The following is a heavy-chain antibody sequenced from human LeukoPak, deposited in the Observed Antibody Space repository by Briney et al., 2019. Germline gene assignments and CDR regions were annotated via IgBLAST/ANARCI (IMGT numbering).Heavy chain of an antibody. CDR3: ARSYSSGWNFDY. CDR2: IYYSGST. Sequence: SETLSLTCTVSGGSISSSSYYWGWIRQPPGKGLEWIGSIYYSGSTYYNPSLKRRVTISVDTSKNQFSLKLSSVTAADTAVYYCARSYSSGWNFDYWGQGTLVTVSS. J-gene: IGHJ4*02. D-gene: IGHD6-19*01. V-gene: IGHV4-39*01. CDR1: GGSISSSSYY.